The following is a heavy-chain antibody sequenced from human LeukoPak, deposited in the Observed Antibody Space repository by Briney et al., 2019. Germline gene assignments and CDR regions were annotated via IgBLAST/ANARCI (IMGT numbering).Heavy chain of an antibody. D-gene: IGHD3-3*01. J-gene: IGHJ4*02. CDR1: GFTFSSYD. V-gene: IGHV3-30*18. Sequence: GGSLRLSCAASGFTFSSYDMHWVRQAPGKGLEWVAVISYDGSNKYYADSVKGRFTISRDNSKNTLYLQMNSLRAEDTAVYYCAKGGYRFLEWLYGYWGQGTLVTVSS. CDR2: ISYDGSNK. CDR3: AKGGYRFLEWLYGY.